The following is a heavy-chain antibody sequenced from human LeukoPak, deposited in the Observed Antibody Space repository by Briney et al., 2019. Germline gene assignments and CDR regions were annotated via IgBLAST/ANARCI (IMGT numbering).Heavy chain of an antibody. Sequence: SETLSLTCTVSGGSISSYYWSWIRQPPGKGLEWIGYIYYSGSTNYNPSLKRRVTISVDTSKNQFSLKLSSVTAADTAVYYCARHGYYYDSSGYYRYYFDYWGQGTLVTVSS. CDR3: ARHGYYYDSSGYYRYYFDY. V-gene: IGHV4-59*08. D-gene: IGHD3-22*01. CDR2: IYYSGST. CDR1: GGSISSYY. J-gene: IGHJ4*02.